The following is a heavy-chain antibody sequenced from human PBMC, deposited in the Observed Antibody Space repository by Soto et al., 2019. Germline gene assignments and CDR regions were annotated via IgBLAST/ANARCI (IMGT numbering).Heavy chain of an antibody. V-gene: IGHV4-31*03. CDR3: ARVGDSGYYWYFDY. CDR1: GGSINSGGYY. J-gene: IGHJ4*02. D-gene: IGHD3-22*01. CDR2: IFYTGST. Sequence: SETLSLTCTVSGGSINSGGYYWSWIRQHPGKGLEWIGKIFYTGSTSYNPSLKSRVNISVDTSKNQLSLKLTSVTAADTAVYYCARVGDSGYYWYFDYWGQGALVTVSS.